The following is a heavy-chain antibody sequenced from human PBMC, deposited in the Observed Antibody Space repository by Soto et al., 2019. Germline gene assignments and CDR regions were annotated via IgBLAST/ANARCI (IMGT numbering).Heavy chain of an antibody. J-gene: IGHJ4*02. Sequence: QLQLQESGSGLVKPSQTLSLTCAVSGGSISSGGYSWSWIRQPPGKGLEWIGYIYHSGSTYYNPSLKRRVTISAATSKNQFSLKLSSVTAADTAVYYCAAGGGLPRYYWGQGTLVTVSS. V-gene: IGHV4-30-2*01. CDR3: AAGGGLPRYY. D-gene: IGHD5-12*01. CDR1: GGSISSGGYS. CDR2: IYHSGST.